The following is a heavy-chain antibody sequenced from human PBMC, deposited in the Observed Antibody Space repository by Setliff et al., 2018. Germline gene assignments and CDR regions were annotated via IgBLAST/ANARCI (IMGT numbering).Heavy chain of an antibody. Sequence: SVKVSCKASGGPLNSYSFSWVRQAPGQGLEWMGRIIPIFALTNYAEKFQGRVTITADKSTSTAYMELSSLRSEDTAVYYCARGHSGGYSNSFYWFFDVWGRDTLVTVS. V-gene: IGHV1-69*02. D-gene: IGHD5-18*01. CDR3: ARGHSGGYSNSFYWFFDV. CDR1: GGPLNSYS. CDR2: IIPIFALT. J-gene: IGHJ2*01.